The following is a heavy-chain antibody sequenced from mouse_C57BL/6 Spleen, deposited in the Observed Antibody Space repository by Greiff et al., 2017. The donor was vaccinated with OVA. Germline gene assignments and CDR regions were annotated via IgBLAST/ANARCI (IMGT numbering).Heavy chain of an antibody. Sequence: QVQLLQSGAELVRPGTSVKVSCKASGYAFTNYLIEWVKQRPGQGLEWIGVINPGSGGTNYNEKFKGKATLTADKSSSTAYMQLSSLTSEDSAVYFCARCGNYFYAMDYWGQGTSVTVSS. J-gene: IGHJ4*01. CDR1: GYAFTNYL. CDR3: ARCGNYFYAMDY. D-gene: IGHD2-1*01. V-gene: IGHV1-54*01. CDR2: INPGSGGT.